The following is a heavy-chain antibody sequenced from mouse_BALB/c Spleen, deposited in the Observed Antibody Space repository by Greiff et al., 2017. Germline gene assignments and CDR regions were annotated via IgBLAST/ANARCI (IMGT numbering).Heavy chain of an antibody. Sequence: EVKLVESGAELVKPGASVKLSCTASGFNIKDTYMHWVKQRPEQGLEWIGRIDPANGNTKYDPKFQGKATITADTSSNTAYLQLSSLTSEDTAVYYCARYGSSGGFADWGQGTLVTVAA. CDR3: ARYGSSGGFAD. CDR1: GFNIKDTY. J-gene: IGHJ3*01. CDR2: IDPANGNT. D-gene: IGHD1-1*01. V-gene: IGHV14-3*02.